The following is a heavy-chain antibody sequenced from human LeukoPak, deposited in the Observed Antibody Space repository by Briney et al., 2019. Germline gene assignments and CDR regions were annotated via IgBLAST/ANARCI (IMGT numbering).Heavy chain of an antibody. J-gene: IGHJ3*01. CDR3: ARSSYSSSSSV. D-gene: IGHD6-6*01. CDR2: INSDGSEG. CDR1: GFTFSGFW. V-gene: IGHV3-7*03. Sequence: GSLRLSCAVSGFTFSGFWMSWSRQAPGKGLEWVASINSDGSEGYYADVVKGRFTISRDNAKNSLYLQINNLRAEDTAVYYCARSSYSSSSSVWGQGTMVTVSS.